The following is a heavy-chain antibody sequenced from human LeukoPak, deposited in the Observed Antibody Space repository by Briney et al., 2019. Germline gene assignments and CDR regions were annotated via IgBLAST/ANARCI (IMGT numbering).Heavy chain of an antibody. D-gene: IGHD1-26*01. CDR2: IYNGVNT. CDR3: ARSRAFNSGAFDP. J-gene: IGHJ5*02. CDR1: GASVSSASY. V-gene: IGHV4-61*01. Sequence: SETLSLTCTVSGASVSSASYWTWIRQPPGKGVEWIAHIYNGVNTNYNPSLKSRVTISVDTSKNQFSLRLNSVIAADTAVYYCARSRAFNSGAFDPWGQGSLVTVSS.